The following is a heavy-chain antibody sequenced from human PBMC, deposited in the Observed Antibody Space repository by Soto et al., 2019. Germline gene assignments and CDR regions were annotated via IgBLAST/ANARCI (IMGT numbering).Heavy chain of an antibody. J-gene: IGHJ5*02. CDR1: GGSISSSSYY. V-gene: IGHV4-39*01. Sequence: QLQLQESGPGLVKPSETLSLTCTVSGGSISSSSYYWGWIRQPPGKGLEWIGSIYYSGSTYYNPSLKSRVTRPVDTSKNQYPLKLSSVTAADTAVYYCARPYYYGSGMVCDPWGQGTLVTVSS. CDR2: IYYSGST. D-gene: IGHD3-10*01. CDR3: ARPYYYGSGMVCDP.